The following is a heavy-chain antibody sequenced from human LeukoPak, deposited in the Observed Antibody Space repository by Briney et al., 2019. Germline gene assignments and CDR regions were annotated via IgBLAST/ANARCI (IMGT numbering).Heavy chain of an antibody. CDR1: GGSISSYY. CDR2: IYYSGST. D-gene: IGHD3-10*01. J-gene: IGHJ4*02. Sequence: SETLSLTCTVSGGSISSYYWSWIRQPPGKGLEWIGYIYYSGSTNYNPSLKSRVTISVDRSKNQFSLKLSSVTAADTAVYYCARVGKGSGSYYMGTLDYWGQGTLVTVSS. CDR3: ARVGKGSGSYYMGTLDY. V-gene: IGHV4-59*12.